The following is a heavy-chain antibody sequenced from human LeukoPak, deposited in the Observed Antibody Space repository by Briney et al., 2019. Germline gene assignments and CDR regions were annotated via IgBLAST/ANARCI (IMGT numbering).Heavy chain of an antibody. Sequence: GGSLEISLQGPGSPFTSYWIGWAPQLPGKGLEWRGIIYPGDSDNRYSPSFQGQVTISADKSISAAYLQWSSLKASDTAMYYWARHPRSGSSWDYGMDGWGKGTTVTVCS. CDR2: IYPGDSDN. D-gene: IGHD6-13*01. V-gene: IGHV5-51*01. J-gene: IGHJ6*04. CDR1: GSPFTSYW. CDR3: ARHPRSGSSWDYGMDG.